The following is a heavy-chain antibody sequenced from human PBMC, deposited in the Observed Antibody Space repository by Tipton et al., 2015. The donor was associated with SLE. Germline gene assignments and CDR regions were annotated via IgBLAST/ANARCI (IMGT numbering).Heavy chain of an antibody. D-gene: IGHD4/OR15-4a*01. J-gene: IGHJ6*03. V-gene: IGHV4-38-2*01. CDR2: IYHSGLT. CDR3: ARQSVHGASYFYYMDV. CDR1: GFYVSDGFY. Sequence: LRLSCAVSGFYVSDGFYWGWIRQPPGKGLEWIASIYHSGLTYSNPSLKSRIAFSVDTSKNQFSLRLSSVTAADTAVYYCARQSVHGASYFYYMDVRGKGTTVTVSS.